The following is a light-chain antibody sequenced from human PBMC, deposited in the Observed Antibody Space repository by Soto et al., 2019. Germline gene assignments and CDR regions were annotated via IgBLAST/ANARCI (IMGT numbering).Light chain of an antibody. CDR3: QQGHSTPYT. CDR2: KAS. Sequence: DIQMTQSPSTLSGSVGDRVTITCRASQTISSWLAWYQQKPGKAPKLLIYKASTLKSGVPSRFSGSGSGTEFTLTVSGVQPEDFATYFCQQGHSTPYTFGQGT. V-gene: IGKV1-5*03. CDR1: QTISSW. J-gene: IGKJ2*01.